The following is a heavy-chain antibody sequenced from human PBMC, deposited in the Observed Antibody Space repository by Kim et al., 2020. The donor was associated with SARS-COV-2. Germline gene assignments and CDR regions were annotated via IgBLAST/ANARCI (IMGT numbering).Heavy chain of an antibody. D-gene: IGHD3-9*01. J-gene: IGHJ3*02. Sequence: VKGRFTIPRDNAKNSLYLQMNSLRAEDTAVYYCARNYYDILTAPNDVFDIWGQGTMVTVSS. CDR3: ARNYYDILTAPNDVFDI. V-gene: IGHV3-11*06.